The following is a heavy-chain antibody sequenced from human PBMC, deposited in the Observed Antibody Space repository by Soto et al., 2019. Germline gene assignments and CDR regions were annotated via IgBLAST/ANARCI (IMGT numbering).Heavy chain of an antibody. V-gene: IGHV3-33*01. CDR2: IWYDGSNK. CDR3: ARDTHGGSSSSCDY. J-gene: IGHJ4*02. Sequence: QVQLVESGGGVVQPGRSLRLSCAASGFTFSSYGMHWVRQAPGKGLEWVAVIWYDGSNKYYADSVKGRFTISRDNSKNTLYLQMNSQRAEDTAVYYCARDTHGGSSSSCDYWGQGTLVTVSS. CDR1: GFTFSSYG. D-gene: IGHD6-6*01.